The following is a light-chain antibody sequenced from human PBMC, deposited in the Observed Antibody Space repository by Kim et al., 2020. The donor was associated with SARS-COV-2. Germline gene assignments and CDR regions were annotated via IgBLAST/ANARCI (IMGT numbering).Light chain of an antibody. J-gene: IGLJ1*01. V-gene: IGLV2-14*03. CDR1: SSDVGGYNY. Sequence: QSALTQPASVSGSPGQSITISCTGTSSDVGGYNYVSWYQHHPGKAPKLMIYDVDKRPSGVSNRFSGSKSGNTASLTISGLQAEDEADYYCNSYTNSNTYVFGTGTKVTVL. CDR2: DVD. CDR3: NSYTNSNTYV.